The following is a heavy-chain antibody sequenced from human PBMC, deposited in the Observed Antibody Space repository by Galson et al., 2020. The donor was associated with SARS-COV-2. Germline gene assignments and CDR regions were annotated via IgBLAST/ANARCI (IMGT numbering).Heavy chain of an antibody. D-gene: IGHD6-19*01. CDR2: ISYDGSNK. V-gene: IGHV3-30*18. CDR3: AKEALYSSGWYFNPFDY. J-gene: IGHJ4*02. Sequence: GGSLRLSCAASGFTFSSYGMHWVRQAPGKGLEWVAVISYDGSNKYYADSVKGRFTISRDNSKNTLYLQMNSLRAEDTAVYYCAKEALYSSGWYFNPFDYWGQGTLVTVSS. CDR1: GFTFSSYG.